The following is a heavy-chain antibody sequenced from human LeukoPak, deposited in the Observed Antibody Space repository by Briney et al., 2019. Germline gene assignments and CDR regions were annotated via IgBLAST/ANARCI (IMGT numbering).Heavy chain of an antibody. CDR2: INPNTGVT. V-gene: IGHV1-2*02. Sequence: ASVKVSCKASGYIFTGYYIHWVRQAPGQGLEWMGWINPNTGVTDYAQNFQARVTMTSDTSIGTAYMELSRLTSDDTAVYYCAKVIGRWLDLFDSWGQGTLVSVSS. CDR1: GYIFTGYY. D-gene: IGHD5-12*01. J-gene: IGHJ4*02. CDR3: AKVIGRWLDLFDS.